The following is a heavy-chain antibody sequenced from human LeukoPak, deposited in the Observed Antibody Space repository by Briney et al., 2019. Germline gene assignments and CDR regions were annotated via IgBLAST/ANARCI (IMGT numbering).Heavy chain of an antibody. CDR2: MNPNSGNT. D-gene: IGHD2-21*02. CDR1: GYTFTSYD. CDR3: ARVGPRWVGTTPTRLLFY. J-gene: IGHJ4*02. V-gene: IGHV1-8*01. Sequence: ASVKVSCKASGYTFTSYDINWVRQATGQGLEWMGWMNPNSGNTGYAQKFQGRVTMTRNTSISTAYMELSSLRSEDTAVYYCARVGPRWVGTTPTRLLFYWGQGTLVTVSS.